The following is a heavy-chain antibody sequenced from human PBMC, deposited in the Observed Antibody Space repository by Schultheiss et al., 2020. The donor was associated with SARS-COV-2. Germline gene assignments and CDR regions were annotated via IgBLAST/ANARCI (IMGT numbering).Heavy chain of an antibody. V-gene: IGHV4-59*08. J-gene: IGHJ6*03. CDR1: GGSISSYY. D-gene: IGHD6-13*01. CDR3: ARVNSGYSSSWLNYYYYMDV. Sequence: SETLSLTCTVSGGSISSYYWSWIRQPPGKGLEWIGYIYYSGSTYYNPSLKSLVTISVDTSKNQFSLKLSSVTAADTAVYYCARVNSGYSSSWLNYYYYMDVWGKGTTVTVSS. CDR2: IYYSGST.